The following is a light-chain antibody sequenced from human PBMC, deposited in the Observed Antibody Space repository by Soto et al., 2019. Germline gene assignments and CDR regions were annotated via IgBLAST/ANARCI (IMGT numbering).Light chain of an antibody. CDR1: QSVGSK. CDR3: QQYKNCPPSA. J-gene: IGKJ3*01. CDR2: YAS. V-gene: IGKV3-15*01. Sequence: EIEMTQSPATLSVSPGDRVTLSCRASQSVGSKVAWYQQKPGQAPRLLIYYASNRPTGIPARFSGSGSGTEFALTISSIQPEDFDVYYCQQYKNCPPSAFGPGTKVHIK.